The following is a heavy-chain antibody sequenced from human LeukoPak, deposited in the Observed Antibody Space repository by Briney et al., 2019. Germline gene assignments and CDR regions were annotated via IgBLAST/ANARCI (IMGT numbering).Heavy chain of an antibody. J-gene: IGHJ3*02. CDR3: ARVRGNGSGSYYPPDAFDI. V-gene: IGHV1-2*04. D-gene: IGHD3-10*01. Sequence: GASVKVSCKASGYTFTGYYMHWVRQAPGQGLEWMGWINPNSGGTNYAQKFQGWVTMTRDTSISTAYMELSRLRSDDTAVYYCARVRGNGSGSYYPPDAFDIWGQGTMVTVSS. CDR1: GYTFTGYY. CDR2: INPNSGGT.